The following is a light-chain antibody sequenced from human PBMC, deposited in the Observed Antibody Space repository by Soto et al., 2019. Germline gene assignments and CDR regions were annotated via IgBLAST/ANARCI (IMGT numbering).Light chain of an antibody. Sequence: AIQITQSPSSFSASVGDRVTIPSRPTQAIREDLAWYQQKPGKAPKLLIYSASSLESEVPSRFSGSGSGTDFTLTISSLQPEDFATYFCLQDHGFPLTFGGGTKVEIK. CDR1: QAIRED. V-gene: IGKV1-6*01. CDR3: LQDHGFPLT. CDR2: SAS. J-gene: IGKJ4*01.